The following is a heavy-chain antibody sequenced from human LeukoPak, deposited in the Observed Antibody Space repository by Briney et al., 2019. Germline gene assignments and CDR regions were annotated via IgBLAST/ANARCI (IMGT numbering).Heavy chain of an antibody. J-gene: IGHJ4*02. D-gene: IGHD2-2*02. CDR1: GFTVSSNY. CDR2: ISSSSSYI. V-gene: IGHV3-21*01. CDR3: ARDEGVVVPAAIPAIDY. Sequence: GGSLRLSCAASGFTVSSNYMSWVRQAPGKGLEWVSSISSSSSYIYYADSVKGRFTISRDNAKNSLYLQMNSLRAEDTAVYYCARDEGVVVPAAIPAIDYWGQGTLVTVSS.